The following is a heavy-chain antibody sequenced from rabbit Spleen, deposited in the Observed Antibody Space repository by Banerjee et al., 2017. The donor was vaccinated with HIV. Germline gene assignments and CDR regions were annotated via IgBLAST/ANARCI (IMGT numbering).Heavy chain of an antibody. V-gene: IGHV1S7*01. CDR3: TRDAAGREDFNL. CDR2: IDPVFGIT. D-gene: IGHD4-2*01. J-gene: IGHJ4*01. CDR1: GFTLSSYY. Sequence: QLKESGGGLVQPGGSLKLSCKASGFTLSSYYMNWVRQAPGKGLEWIGYIDPVFGITYYANWVNGRFSISRENAQNTVFLQMTSLTAADTATYFCTRDAAGREDFNLWGQGTLVTVS.